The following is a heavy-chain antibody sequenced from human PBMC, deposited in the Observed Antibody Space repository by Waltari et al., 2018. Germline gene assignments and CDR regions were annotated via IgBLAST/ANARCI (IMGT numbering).Heavy chain of an antibody. V-gene: IGHV1-69*01. Sequence: QVQLVQSGAEVKKPGSSVKVSCKASGGTFSSYAIRWVRQAPGQGLEWMGGIIPILGTANYAQKFQGRVTITADESTSTAYMELSSLRSEDTAVYYCARERPDLYSSSYLDYWGQGTLVTVSS. CDR3: ARERPDLYSSSYLDY. CDR1: GGTFSSYA. CDR2: IIPILGTA. D-gene: IGHD6-6*01. J-gene: IGHJ4*02.